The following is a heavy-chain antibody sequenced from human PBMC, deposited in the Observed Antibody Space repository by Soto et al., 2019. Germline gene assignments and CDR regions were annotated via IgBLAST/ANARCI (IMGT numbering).Heavy chain of an antibody. V-gene: IGHV1-3*01. D-gene: IGHD3-10*01. Sequence: ASVKVSCKASGFTFTSSAMHWVRQAPGQRLEWMGWINAGNGNTKYSQKFQGRVTITRDTSASTAYMELSSLRSEDTAVYYCARRWGFRGWFDHWGQGTLVTVSS. CDR1: GFTFTSSA. J-gene: IGHJ5*02. CDR3: ARRWGFRGWFDH. CDR2: INAGNGNT.